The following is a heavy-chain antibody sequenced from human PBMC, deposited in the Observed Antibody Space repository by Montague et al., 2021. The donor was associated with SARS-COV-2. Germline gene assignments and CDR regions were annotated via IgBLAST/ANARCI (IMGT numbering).Heavy chain of an antibody. Sequence: FSLSFSLFSLLPFAWNWLRQSPSRGLEWLGRTYFRSSFYNDYALSVKSRLNIQPDSAKNQFSLQLTSVTPEDTAIYYCARQDTSGWLTFDYWGQGILVTVSS. D-gene: IGHD6-19*01. CDR3: ARQDTSGWLTFDY. V-gene: IGHV6-1*01. J-gene: IGHJ4*02. CDR2: TYFRSSFYN. CDR1: FSLFSLLPFA.